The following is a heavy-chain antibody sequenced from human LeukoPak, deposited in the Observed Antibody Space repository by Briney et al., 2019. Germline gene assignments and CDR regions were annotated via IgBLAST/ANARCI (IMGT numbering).Heavy chain of an antibody. CDR1: GFTFSSYW. J-gene: IGHJ4*02. CDR2: IKQDGSEK. Sequence: PGGSLRLSCAASGFTFSSYWMSWVRQAPGKGLEWVANIKQDGSEKYYVDSVKGRFTISRDNAKNSLYLQMNSLRAEDTAVYYCARVQDYVWGSYRPDKYYFDYWGQGTLVTVSS. D-gene: IGHD3-16*02. CDR3: ARVQDYVWGSYRPDKYYFDY. V-gene: IGHV3-7*01.